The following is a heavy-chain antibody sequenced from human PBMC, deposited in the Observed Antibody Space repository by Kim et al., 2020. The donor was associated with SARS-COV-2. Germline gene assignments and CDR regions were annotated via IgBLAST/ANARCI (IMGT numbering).Heavy chain of an antibody. Sequence: DTGSSQKFQGRVTLSRDSSARTVYMELSSLGSEDTAVYYCVRRGLGYGMHVWGQGTTVTVSS. V-gene: IGHV1-3*01. CDR2: DT. J-gene: IGHJ6*02. CDR3: VRRGLGYGMHV. D-gene: IGHD6-19*01.